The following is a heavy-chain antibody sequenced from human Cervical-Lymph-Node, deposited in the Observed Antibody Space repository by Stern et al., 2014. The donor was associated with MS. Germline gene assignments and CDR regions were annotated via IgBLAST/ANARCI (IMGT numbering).Heavy chain of an antibody. V-gene: IGHV3-30-3*01. CDR1: GFTFSSYA. CDR2: ISYDGSNK. J-gene: IGHJ6*02. D-gene: IGHD6-19*01. CDR3: ARGPRGAVASYYYYYGMDV. Sequence: VQLVESGGGVVQPGRSLRLSCAASGFTFSSYAMPWVRQAPGKGLEGVAVISYDGSNKYYADSVKGRFTISRDNSKNTLYLQMNSLRAEDTAVYYCARGPRGAVASYYYYYGMDVWGQGTTVTVSS.